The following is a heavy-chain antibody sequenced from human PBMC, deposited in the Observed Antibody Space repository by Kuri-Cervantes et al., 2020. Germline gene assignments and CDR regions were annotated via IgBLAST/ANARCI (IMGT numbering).Heavy chain of an antibody. CDR2: ISYDGSNK. V-gene: IGHV3-30*03. CDR3: ARDRGYCSSTSCPPQDPKAFDY. D-gene: IGHD2-2*01. Sequence: GESLKISCAASGFTFSSYGMHWVRQAPGKGLEWVAVISYDGSNKYYADSVKGRFTISRDNSKNTLYLQMNSLRAEDTAVYYCARDRGYCSSTSCPPQDPKAFDYWGQGTLVTVSS. J-gene: IGHJ4*02. CDR1: GFTFSSYG.